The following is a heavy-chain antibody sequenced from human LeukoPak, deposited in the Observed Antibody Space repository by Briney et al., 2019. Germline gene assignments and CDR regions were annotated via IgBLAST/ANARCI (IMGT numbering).Heavy chain of an antibody. J-gene: IGHJ6*03. CDR1: GGSISSSSYY. Sequence: PSETLSLTCTVSGGSISSSSYYWGWIRQPPGKGLEWIGSIYYSGSTYYNPSLKSRVTISLDTSKKQFSLKLSSVTAADTAVYYCARSIIYYYYMDVWGKGTTVTVSS. CDR3: ARSIIYYYYMDV. V-gene: IGHV4-39*07. CDR2: IYYSGST.